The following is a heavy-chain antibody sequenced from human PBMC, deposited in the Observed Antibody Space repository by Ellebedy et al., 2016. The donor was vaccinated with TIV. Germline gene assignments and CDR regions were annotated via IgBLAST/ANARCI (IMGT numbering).Heavy chain of an antibody. Sequence: GESLKISCAASGFTFSRYSMNWVRQAQGKGLECISFITSTSDNRYYADYVKGRFTISRDNAKNSLYLQMNSLRADDTAVYYCASLRNDYGDYVGYWGQGTLVTVSS. V-gene: IGHV3-48*04. CDR1: GFTFSRYS. CDR3: ASLRNDYGDYVGY. J-gene: IGHJ4*02. D-gene: IGHD4-17*01. CDR2: ITSTSDNR.